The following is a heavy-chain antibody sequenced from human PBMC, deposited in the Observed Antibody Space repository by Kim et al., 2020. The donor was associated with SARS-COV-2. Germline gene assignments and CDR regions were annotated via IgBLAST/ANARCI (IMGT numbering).Heavy chain of an antibody. Sequence: ASVKVSCKASGYTFTSYDINWVRQATGQGLEWMGWMNPNSGNTGYAQKFQGRVTMTRYTSISTAYMELSSLRSEDTAVYYCARGLSRVRGVIFLDYYYMDVGGKETAVTGSS. V-gene: IGHV1-8*01. J-gene: IGHJ6*03. CDR2: MNPNSGNT. CDR3: ARGLSRVRGVIFLDYYYMDV. CDR1: GYTFTSYD. D-gene: IGHD3-10*01.